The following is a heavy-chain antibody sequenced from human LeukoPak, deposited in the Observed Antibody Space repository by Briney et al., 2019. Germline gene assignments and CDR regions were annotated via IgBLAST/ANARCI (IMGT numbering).Heavy chain of an antibody. V-gene: IGHV3-21*01. J-gene: IGHJ6*03. CDR2: ISSSSSYI. CDR3: ARVGYCSGGSCYPYYYYYYMDV. Sequence: GGSLRLSCAASGFTFSSYSMNWVRQAPGKGLEWVSSISSSSSYIYYADSVKGRFTISRDNAKNSLYLQMNSLRAEDTAVYYCARVGYCSGGSCYPYYYYYYMDVWGKGTTVTVSS. D-gene: IGHD2-15*01. CDR1: GFTFSSYS.